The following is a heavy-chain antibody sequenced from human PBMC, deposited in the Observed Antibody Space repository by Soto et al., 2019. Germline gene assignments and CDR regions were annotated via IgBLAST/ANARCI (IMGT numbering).Heavy chain of an antibody. CDR1: GGTFGSYA. CDR2: IIPVSGAA. CDR3: ATALGCRSTSCTLDS. J-gene: IGHJ4*02. Sequence: QVQLVQSGAEVKKPGSSVKVSCKASGGTFGSYAFSWVRQAPGQGLEWMGGIIPVSGAAHYAQKFQGRVTITAHESTSTAYMELSSLSSQDTPVYYCATALGCRSTSCTLDSWGQGTRVIFSS. D-gene: IGHD2-2*01. V-gene: IGHV1-69*01.